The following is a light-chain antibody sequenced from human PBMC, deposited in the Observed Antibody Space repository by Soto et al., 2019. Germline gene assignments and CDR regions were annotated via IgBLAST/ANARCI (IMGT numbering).Light chain of an antibody. CDR3: CSYAGSSTYV. J-gene: IGLJ1*01. Sequence: QSALTQPASVSASPGQSITISCTGTSSDVGSYNLVSWYQQHPGKAPKLMIYEGSKLPSGVSNRFSGSKSGNTASLTISGLQVEDEAFYYCCSYAGSSTYVFGTGTKLTFL. V-gene: IGLV2-23*01. CDR1: SSDVGSYNL. CDR2: EGS.